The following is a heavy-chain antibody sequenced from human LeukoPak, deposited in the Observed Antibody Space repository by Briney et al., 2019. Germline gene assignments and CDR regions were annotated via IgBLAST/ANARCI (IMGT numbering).Heavy chain of an antibody. CDR2: IYYSGTT. Sequence: SETLSLTCTVSGGPISCYYGSWIRQPPGKGLEWIGYIYYSGTTNYNPSLKSRVTISVDTSKNQSSLKLSSVTAADTAVYYCTRGVYIAAAQYGYWGQGTLVIVSS. CDR3: TRGVYIAAAQYGY. V-gene: IGHV4-59*01. J-gene: IGHJ4*02. CDR1: GGPISCYY. D-gene: IGHD6-13*01.